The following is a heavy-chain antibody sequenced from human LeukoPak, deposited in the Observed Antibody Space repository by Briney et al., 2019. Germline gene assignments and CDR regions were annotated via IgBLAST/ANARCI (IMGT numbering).Heavy chain of an antibody. Sequence: GGSLRLSCAASGFTFSNYAMHWVRQAPGKGLEWVAVISYDGNNKYYADSVKGRFTISRDNSKNTLYLQMNSLRAEDTAVYYCAKRSYCSGGSCGYYFDYWGQGTLVTVSS. CDR3: AKRSYCSGGSCGYYFDY. D-gene: IGHD2-15*01. CDR1: GFTFSNYA. CDR2: ISYDGNNK. J-gene: IGHJ4*02. V-gene: IGHV3-30*18.